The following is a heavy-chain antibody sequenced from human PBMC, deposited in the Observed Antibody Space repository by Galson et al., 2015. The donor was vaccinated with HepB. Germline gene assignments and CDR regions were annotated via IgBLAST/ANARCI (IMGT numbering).Heavy chain of an antibody. J-gene: IGHJ6*02. CDR1: GDSVSSNSAA. CDR3: ARDSLYSSGWYVGDYYYYYGMDV. CDR2: TYYRSKWYN. V-gene: IGHV6-1*01. Sequence: CAISGDSVSSNSAAWNWIRQSPSRGLEWLGRTYYRSKWYNDYAVSVKSRITINPDTSKNQFSLQLNSVTPEDTAVYYCARDSLYSSGWYVGDYYYYYGMDVWGQGTTVTVSS. D-gene: IGHD6-19*01.